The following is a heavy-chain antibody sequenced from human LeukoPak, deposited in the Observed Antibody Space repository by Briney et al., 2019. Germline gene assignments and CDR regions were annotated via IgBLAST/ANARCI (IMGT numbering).Heavy chain of an antibody. Sequence: GGSLRLSCAASGFTFSNAWMSWVRQAPGKGLEWVARIKSKTDGGTTDYAAPVKGRFTISRDDSKNTLYLQMNSLKTEDTAVYYCTAEYSYGYLVSDYWGQGTLVTVSS. CDR3: TAEYSYGYLVSDY. D-gene: IGHD5-18*01. CDR2: IKSKTDGGTT. CDR1: GFTFSNAW. J-gene: IGHJ4*02. V-gene: IGHV3-15*01.